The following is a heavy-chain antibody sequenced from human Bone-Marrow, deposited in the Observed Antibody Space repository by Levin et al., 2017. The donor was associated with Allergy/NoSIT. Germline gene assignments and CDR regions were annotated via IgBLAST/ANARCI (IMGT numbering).Heavy chain of an antibody. CDR1: GFTFNSYT. D-gene: IGHD1-26*01. J-gene: IGHJ4*02. CDR3: AKGRGGATYDY. CDR2: ITDSGGRT. Sequence: GESLKISCAASGFTFNSYTMNSVRQAPGKGLEWVSAITDSGGRTLYADSVKGRFTISRDNSKNTLYLQMNSLRGEDTAVYYCAKGRGGATYDYWGQGTLVTVSS. V-gene: IGHV3-23*01.